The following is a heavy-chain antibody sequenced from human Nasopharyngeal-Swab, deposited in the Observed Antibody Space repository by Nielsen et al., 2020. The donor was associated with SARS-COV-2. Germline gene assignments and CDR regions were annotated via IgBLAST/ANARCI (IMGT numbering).Heavy chain of an antibody. J-gene: IGHJ4*02. CDR1: GGSIGSSSYY. CDR3: ARLSGYSGYDERAFDY. D-gene: IGHD5-12*01. CDR2: IYYSGST. Sequence: GSLRLSCTVSGGSIGSSSYYWGWIRQPPGKGLEWIGSIYYSGSTYYNPSLKSRVTISVDTSKNQFSLKLSSVTAADTAVYYCARLSGYSGYDERAFDYWGQGTLVTVSS. V-gene: IGHV4-39*01.